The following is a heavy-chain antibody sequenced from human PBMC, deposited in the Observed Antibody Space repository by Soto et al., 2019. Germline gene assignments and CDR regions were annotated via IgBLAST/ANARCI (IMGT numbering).Heavy chain of an antibody. CDR2: IKSRADGGTA. J-gene: IGHJ4*02. Sequence: EVQLVESGGGLVKPGGSLRLSCAASGFTFSNAWMSWVRQAPGKGLEWVGRIKSRADGGTADHAAPVKGRFAISRDDSKNTLYLQMNSLTTEDTAVYYCATIVGNLGAFDYWGQGTLVTVSS. V-gene: IGHV3-15*01. CDR3: ATIVGNLGAFDY. D-gene: IGHD2-21*01. CDR1: GFTFSNAW.